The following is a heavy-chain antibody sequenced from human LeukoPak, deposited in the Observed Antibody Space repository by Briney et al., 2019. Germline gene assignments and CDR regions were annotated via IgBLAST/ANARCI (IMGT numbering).Heavy chain of an antibody. J-gene: IGHJ4*02. CDR2: IIPILGIA. Sequence: SVKVSCKASGGTFSSYAISWVRQAPGQGLEWMGRIIPILGIANYAQKFQGRVTITADKSTSTAYMELSSLRSEDTAVYYCARGGRYYDSSGYRGPPEDYFDYWGQETLVTVSS. D-gene: IGHD3-22*01. CDR3: ARGGRYYDSSGYRGPPEDYFDY. CDR1: GGTFSSYA. V-gene: IGHV1-69*04.